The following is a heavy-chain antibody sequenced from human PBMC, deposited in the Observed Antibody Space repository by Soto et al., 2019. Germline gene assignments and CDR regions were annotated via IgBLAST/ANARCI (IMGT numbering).Heavy chain of an antibody. CDR3: ARYYYDSTDTFDL. D-gene: IGHD3-22*01. CDR2: IYYSGST. CDR1: GGSVSSGSYY. V-gene: IGHV4-61*01. Sequence: SETLSLTCTVSGGSVSSGSYYWSWIRQPPGEGLEWIGYIYYSGSTNYNPSLKSRVTISVDTSKNQFSLKLSSVTAADTAVYYCARYYYDSTDTFDLWGQGTMVTVS. J-gene: IGHJ3*01.